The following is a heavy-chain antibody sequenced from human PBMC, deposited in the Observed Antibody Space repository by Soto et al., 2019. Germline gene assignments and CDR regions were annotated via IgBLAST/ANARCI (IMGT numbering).Heavy chain of an antibody. D-gene: IGHD3-10*01. J-gene: IGHJ6*02. CDR2: ISYDGSNK. CDR3: AKDRGSGSYHQYYYYGMDV. V-gene: IGHV3-30*18. Sequence: GGSLRLSCAASGFTFSSYGMHWVRQAPGKGLEWVEVISYDGSNKYYADSMKGRFTISRDNSKNTLFLQMNSVRVEDTAVYYCAKDRGSGSYHQYYYYGMDVWGQGTTVTVSS. CDR1: GFTFSSYG.